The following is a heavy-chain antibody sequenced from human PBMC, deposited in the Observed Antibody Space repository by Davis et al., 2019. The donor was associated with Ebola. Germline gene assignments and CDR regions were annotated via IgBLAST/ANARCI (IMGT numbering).Heavy chain of an antibody. Sequence: GGSLRLSCAASGFTFGDNAMHWVRQAPGKGLEWVSGISWNGGTIGYADSVQGRFTISRDNAKNTLYLQMNSLTAEDTAVYYCARLTDCISASCYDWGQGTLVTVSS. J-gene: IGHJ4*02. D-gene: IGHD2-2*01. CDR3: ARLTDCISASCYD. CDR2: ISWNGGTI. V-gene: IGHV3-9*01. CDR1: GFTFGDNA.